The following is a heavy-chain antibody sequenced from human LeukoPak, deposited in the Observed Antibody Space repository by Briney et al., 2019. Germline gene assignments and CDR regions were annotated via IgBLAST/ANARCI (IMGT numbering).Heavy chain of an antibody. CDR1: GFTFSSYA. D-gene: IGHD4-23*01. J-gene: IGHJ3*02. CDR3: ARGLGGNSAAFDI. CDR2: ISSNGGST. Sequence: PGGSLRLSYAASGFTFSSYAMHWVRQAPGKGLECVSAISSNGGSTYYANSVKGRFTISRDNSKNTLYLQMNSLRVEGTAMYYCARGLGGNSAAFDIWGQGTVVTVSS. V-gene: IGHV3-64*01.